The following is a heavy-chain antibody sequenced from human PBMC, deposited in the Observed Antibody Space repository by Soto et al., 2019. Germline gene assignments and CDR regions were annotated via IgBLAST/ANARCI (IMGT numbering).Heavy chain of an antibody. V-gene: IGHV4-31*02. Sequence: SETLSLTCTVSGGSITIGGYYWSWIRQHPGKGLEWIGYIYYSGSTYYNPSLKSRFTMSVDTSKNQFSLKLSSVTAADTAVYYCARGWGSNSYYKPFGIWGQRTMFP. J-gene: IGHJ3*02. CDR2: IYYSGST. D-gene: IGHD2-2*02. CDR3: ARGWGSNSYYKPFGI. CDR1: GGSITIGGYY.